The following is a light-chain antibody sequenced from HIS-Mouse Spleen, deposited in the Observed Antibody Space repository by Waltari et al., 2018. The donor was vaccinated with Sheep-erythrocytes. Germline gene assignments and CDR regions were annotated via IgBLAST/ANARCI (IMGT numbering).Light chain of an antibody. Sequence: DIQMTQSPSSLSASVGDRVTITCQASQDISNYLNWYQQKPGKAPKLLIYDASNLETGGPSRFSGSGSGTEFTFTISSLQPEDIATYYCQQYDNLFTFGPGTKVDIK. CDR2: DAS. J-gene: IGKJ3*01. V-gene: IGKV1-33*01. CDR1: QDISNY. CDR3: QQYDNLFT.